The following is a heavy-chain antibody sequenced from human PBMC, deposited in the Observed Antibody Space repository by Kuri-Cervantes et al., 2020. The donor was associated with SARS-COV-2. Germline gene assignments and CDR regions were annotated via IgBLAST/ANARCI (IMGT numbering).Heavy chain of an antibody. V-gene: IGHV4-39*01. CDR2: IYYSGST. J-gene: IGHJ6*02. D-gene: IGHD3-22*01. Sequence: ESLKISCTVSGGSISSSSYYWGWIRQPPGKGLEWIGSIYYSGSTYYNPSLKSRVTISVDTSKNQFSLKLSSVTAADTAVYYCARGKWLSAYYYYYYGMDVWGQGTTVTVSS. CDR3: ARGKWLSAYYYYYYGMDV. CDR1: GGSISSSSYY.